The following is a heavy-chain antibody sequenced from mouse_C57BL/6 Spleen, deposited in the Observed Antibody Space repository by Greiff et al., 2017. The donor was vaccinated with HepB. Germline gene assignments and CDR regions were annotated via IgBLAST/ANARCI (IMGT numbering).Heavy chain of an antibody. D-gene: IGHD1-1*02. CDR1: GYAFSSYW. CDR3: ARLGIYGVFAY. V-gene: IGHV1-80*01. CDR2: IYPGDGDT. Sequence: QVQLKESGAELVKPGASVKISCKASGYAFSSYWMNWVKQRPGKGLEWIGQIYPGDGDTNYNGKFKGKATMTADKSSSTAYMQLSSLTSEDSAVYFCARLGIYGVFAYWCQGTLVTVSA. J-gene: IGHJ3*01.